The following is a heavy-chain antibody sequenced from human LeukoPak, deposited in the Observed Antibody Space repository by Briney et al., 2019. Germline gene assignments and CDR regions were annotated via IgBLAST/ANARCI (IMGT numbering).Heavy chain of an antibody. J-gene: IGHJ4*02. CDR1: GFTFSSYE. V-gene: IGHV3-48*03. CDR3: ARDYGGSSPFDY. Sequence: GSLRLSCAASGFTFSSYEMNWVRQAPGKGLEWVSYISSSGSTIYYADSVKGRFTISRDNAKNSLYLQMNSLRAEDTAVYYCARDYGGSSPFDYWGQGTLVTVSP. D-gene: IGHD4-23*01. CDR2: ISSSGSTI.